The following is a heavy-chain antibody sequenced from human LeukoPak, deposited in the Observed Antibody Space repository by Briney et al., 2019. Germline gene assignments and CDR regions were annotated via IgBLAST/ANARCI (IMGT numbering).Heavy chain of an antibody. V-gene: IGHV3-66*01. CDR1: GFTVSGNY. D-gene: IGHD3-22*01. J-gene: IGHJ4*02. CDR3: ARDFYGSSRYFHDY. CDR2: IYSGGST. Sequence: PGGSLRLSCAASGFTVSGNYMSWVRQAPGKGLEWVSAIYSGGSTYYADSVKGRFAISRDNSKNTLYLQMNSLRAEDTAVYYCARDFYGSSRYFHDYWGQGTLVTVSS.